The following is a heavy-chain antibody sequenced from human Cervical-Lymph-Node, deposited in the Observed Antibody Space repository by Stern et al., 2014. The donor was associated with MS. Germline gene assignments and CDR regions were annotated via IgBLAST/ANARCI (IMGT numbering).Heavy chain of an antibody. CDR1: GGTFNNYA. V-gene: IGHV1-69*01. CDR2: IIPVFGSA. CDR3: ATSHYCSAFNCSLSAFDY. D-gene: IGHD2-15*01. J-gene: IGHJ4*02. Sequence: QVQLVQSGAEVKKPGSAVKVSCKTSGGTFNNYAFSWVRQAPGQGLEWMGGIIPVFGSANYAQKFQDRIAITADESTKTAYMEVFSLRSEDTAMYFCATSHYCSAFNCSLSAFDYWGQGTLVTVSS.